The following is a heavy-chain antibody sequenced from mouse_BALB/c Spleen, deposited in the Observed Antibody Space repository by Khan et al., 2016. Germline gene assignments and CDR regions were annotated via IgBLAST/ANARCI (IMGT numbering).Heavy chain of an antibody. CDR1: GYSITSGYY. CDR3: AYGNYWYFDV. V-gene: IGHV3-6*02. CDR2: ISYDGSN. Sequence: EVQLQESGPGLVKPSQSLSLTCSVTGYSITSGYYWNWIRQFPGNKLEWMGYISYDGSNNYNPSLKNRISITRDTSKNQFFLKLNSVTTEDTATXYCAYGNYWYFDVWGTGTTVTVSS. D-gene: IGHD2-1*01. J-gene: IGHJ1*03.